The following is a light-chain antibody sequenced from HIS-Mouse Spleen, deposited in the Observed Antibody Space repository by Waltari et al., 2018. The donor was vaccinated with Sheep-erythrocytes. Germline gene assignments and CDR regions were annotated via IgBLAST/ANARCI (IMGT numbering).Light chain of an antibody. CDR1: SSHVGVYNY. CDR2: EVS. V-gene: IGLV2-8*01. Sequence: QSALTQPPSASGSPGQPVPISCPAPSSHVGVYNYVSWYQQHPGKAPKLMIYEVSKRPSGVPDRFSGSKSGNTASLTVSGLQAEDEADYYCSSYAGSNNWVFGGGTKLTVL. CDR3: SSYAGSNNWV. J-gene: IGLJ3*02.